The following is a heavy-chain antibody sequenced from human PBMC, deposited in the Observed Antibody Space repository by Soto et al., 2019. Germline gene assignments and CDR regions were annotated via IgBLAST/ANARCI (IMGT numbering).Heavy chain of an antibody. J-gene: IGHJ4*02. CDR1: GFTFSSYA. CDR2: ISGSGGST. V-gene: IGHV3-23*01. Sequence: EVQLLESGGGLVQPGGSLRLSCAASGFTFSSYAMSWVRQAPGKGLEWVSAISGSGGSTYYADSVKGRFTISRDNSKNTLYLQKNSLRAEDTAVYYCATLVGIVVVITPRSGFDYWGQGTLVTVSS. CDR3: ATLVGIVVVITPRSGFDY. D-gene: IGHD3-22*01.